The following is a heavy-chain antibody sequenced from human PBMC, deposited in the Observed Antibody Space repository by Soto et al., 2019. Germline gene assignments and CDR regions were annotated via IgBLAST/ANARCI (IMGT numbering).Heavy chain of an antibody. Sequence: QVTLKESGPVLVKPTETLTLTCTVSGFSLSNARMGVSWIRQPPGKALEWLAHIFSNDEKSYSTSLKSRLTISKDTSKSQVVLTMTNMDPVDTATYYCARMSPNRFLSKTQGVAAAKINYYWTEYDYWGQGTLVTVSS. J-gene: IGHJ4*02. D-gene: IGHD6-13*01. CDR3: ARMSPNRFLSKTQGVAAAKINYYWTEYDY. CDR1: GFSLSNARMG. CDR2: IFSNDEK. V-gene: IGHV2-26*01.